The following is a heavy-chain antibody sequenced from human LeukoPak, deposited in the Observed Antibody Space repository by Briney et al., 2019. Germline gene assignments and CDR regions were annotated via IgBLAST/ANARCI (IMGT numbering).Heavy chain of an antibody. D-gene: IGHD6-13*01. V-gene: IGHV3-23*01. J-gene: IGHJ4*02. Sequence: HAGGSLRLSCAASGFTFSSYAMSWVRQAPGKGLEWVSAISGSGGSTYYADSVKGRFTISRDNSKNTLYLQMNSLRAEDTAVYCCAKVIFRWQQPDYWGQGTLVTVSS. CDR3: AKVIFRWQQPDY. CDR1: GFTFSSYA. CDR2: ISGSGGST.